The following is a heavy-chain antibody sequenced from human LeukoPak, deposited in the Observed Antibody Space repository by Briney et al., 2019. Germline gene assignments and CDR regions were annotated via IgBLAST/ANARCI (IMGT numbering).Heavy chain of an antibody. CDR3: ARGKVVPAAIDY. Sequence: SETLSLTCAVYGGSFSGYYWSWLRQPPGKGLEWMGEINHSGSTNYNPSLKSRVTISVDTSKNQFSLKLSSVTAADTAVCYCARGKVVPAAIDYWGQGTLVTVSS. D-gene: IGHD2-2*01. CDR2: INHSGST. V-gene: IGHV4-34*01. CDR1: GGSFSGYY. J-gene: IGHJ4*02.